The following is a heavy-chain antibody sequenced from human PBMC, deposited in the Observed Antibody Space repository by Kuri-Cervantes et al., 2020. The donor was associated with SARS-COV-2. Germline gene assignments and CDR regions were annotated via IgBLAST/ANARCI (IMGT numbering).Heavy chain of an antibody. V-gene: IGHV3-21*01. J-gene: IGHJ6*03. CDR2: IRSSSIYI. Sequence: GEFLKISFASSGFTCSSYIMNWVRQAPGKGLEWVSSIRSSSIYIYYADSVKGRFPISRDNAKNSLYLQMNSLRAEDTAVYYCARDPVPQALPYYYYYMDVWGKGTTVTVSS. CDR1: GFTCSSYI. CDR3: ARDPVPQALPYYYYYMDV.